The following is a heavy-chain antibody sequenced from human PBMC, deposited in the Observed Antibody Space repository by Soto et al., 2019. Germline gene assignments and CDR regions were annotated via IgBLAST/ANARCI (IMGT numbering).Heavy chain of an antibody. Sequence: QVQLVESGGGDVQPGRSLRLSCAASGFTFSAFGMHWVRQAPGKGLEWVAVISNDGNHEYYADSVKGRFSISRDNSKNTFYLQMNSLSSEDTAVYFCAKTITTFGGSSTGRGALLDYWGQGILVTVSS. CDR3: AKTITTFGGSSTGRGALLDY. CDR2: ISNDGNHE. J-gene: IGHJ4*02. CDR1: GFTFSAFG. D-gene: IGHD3-3*01. V-gene: IGHV3-30*18.